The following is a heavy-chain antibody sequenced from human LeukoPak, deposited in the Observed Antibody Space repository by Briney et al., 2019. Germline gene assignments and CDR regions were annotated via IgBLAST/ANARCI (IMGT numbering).Heavy chain of an antibody. CDR3: ARGGCDSSGSQLLLGDYFDY. CDR2: INPSGGST. Sequence: ASVKVSCKASGYTFTSYYMHWVRQAPGQGLEWMGIINPSGGSTSYAQKFQGRVTMTTDTSTSTVYMELSSLRSEDTAVYYCARGGCDSSGSQLLLGDYFDYWGQGTLVTVSS. V-gene: IGHV1-46*01. J-gene: IGHJ4*02. CDR1: GYTFTSYY. D-gene: IGHD3-22*01.